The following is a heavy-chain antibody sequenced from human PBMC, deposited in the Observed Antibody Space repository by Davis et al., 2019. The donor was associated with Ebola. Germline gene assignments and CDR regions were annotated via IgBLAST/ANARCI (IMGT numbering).Heavy chain of an antibody. J-gene: IGHJ4*02. D-gene: IGHD2-21*01. Sequence: GESLKISCAASGFTLSSYSMNWVRQAPGKGLEWVSSISSSSSYIYYADSVKGRFTISRDNAKNSLYLQMNSLRAEDTAVYYCARGIVVVNRVRYFDYWGQGTLVTVSS. CDR2: ISSSSSYI. CDR3: ARGIVVVNRVRYFDY. CDR1: GFTLSSYS. V-gene: IGHV3-21*01.